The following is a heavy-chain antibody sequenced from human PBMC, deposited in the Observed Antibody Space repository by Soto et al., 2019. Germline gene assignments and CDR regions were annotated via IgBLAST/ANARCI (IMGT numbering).Heavy chain of an antibody. D-gene: IGHD1-1*01. CDR2: MSFDGSNK. J-gene: IGHJ6*02. Sequence: QVQLVESGGGVVQPGRSLRLSCAASGFTFRSYGRHWVRQAPGKGLEWVALMSFDGSNKYYADSVRGRFTISSDNSKSTMYLQMDILRPEDTAVYYCAKEFVWELQLSHPYYNSGMDVWGQGTTVTVSS. CDR1: GFTFRSYG. V-gene: IGHV3-30*18. CDR3: AKEFVWELQLSHPYYNSGMDV.